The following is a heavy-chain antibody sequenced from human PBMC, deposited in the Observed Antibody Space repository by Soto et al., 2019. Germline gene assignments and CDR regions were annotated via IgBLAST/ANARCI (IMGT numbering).Heavy chain of an antibody. CDR2: ISGSGGST. CDR3: AQSVTISLRGGWGRGASYYYYGMDV. D-gene: IGHD3-16*01. Sequence: EVQLLESGGGLVQPGGSLRLSCAAYGFTFSSYAMNWVRQAPGKGLEWVSGISGSGGSTYYSDSVKGRFTVSRDNSKNNVYLQLNSLRADGTAVYYCAQSVTISLRGGWGRGASYYYYGMDVWGLGTTVTVS. J-gene: IGHJ6*02. V-gene: IGHV3-23*01. CDR1: GFTFSSYA.